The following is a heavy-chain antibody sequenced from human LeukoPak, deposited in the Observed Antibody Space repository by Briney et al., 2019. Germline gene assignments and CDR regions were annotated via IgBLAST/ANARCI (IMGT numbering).Heavy chain of an antibody. Sequence: PGGSLRLSCAASGFSFSTYWMSWVRQAPGKGLEWVANINQHGSEKYYVDSVKGRFNISRDNAKNSLYLQMNSLRVEDTATYYCARMCSGGSCFSIWGQGTLVTVSS. D-gene: IGHD2-15*01. J-gene: IGHJ4*02. V-gene: IGHV3-7*01. CDR2: INQHGSEK. CDR1: GFSFSTYW. CDR3: ARMCSGGSCFSI.